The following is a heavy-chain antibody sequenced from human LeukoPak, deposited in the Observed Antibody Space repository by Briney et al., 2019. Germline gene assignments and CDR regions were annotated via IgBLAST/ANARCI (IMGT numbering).Heavy chain of an antibody. CDR1: GFTFTNYV. D-gene: IGHD6-19*01. Sequence: GESLRLSCAASGFTFTNYVMNWVRQAPGKGLEWVSSITGTADKTYDADSVKGRFTISRDNSKNTLSLQMSSLRVEDTAIYYCARRGGSRGWGAFDIWGQGTIVTVSS. V-gene: IGHV3-23*01. CDR2: ITGTADKT. CDR3: ARRGGSRGWGAFDI. J-gene: IGHJ3*02.